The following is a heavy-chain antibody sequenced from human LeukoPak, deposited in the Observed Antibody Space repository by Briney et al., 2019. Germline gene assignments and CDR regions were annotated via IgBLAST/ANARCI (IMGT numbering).Heavy chain of an antibody. D-gene: IGHD5-24*01. CDR1: GGTFSSYA. CDR2: IIPILGIA. V-gene: IGHV1-69*04. J-gene: IGHJ4*02. Sequence: ASVKVSCKASGGTFSSYAISWVRQAPGQGLEWMGRIIPILGIANYAQKFQGRVTITADKSTSTAYMELSSLRSEDAAVYYCAREATPRGYYFDYWGQGTLVTVSS. CDR3: AREATPRGYYFDY.